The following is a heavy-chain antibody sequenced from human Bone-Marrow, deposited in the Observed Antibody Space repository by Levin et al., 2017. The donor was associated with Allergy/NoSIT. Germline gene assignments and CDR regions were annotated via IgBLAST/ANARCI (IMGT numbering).Heavy chain of an antibody. Sequence: GGSLRLSCAASGFTFSSYAMSWVRQAPGKGLEWVSAISGSGGSTYYADSVKGRFTISRDNSKNTLYLQMNSLRAEDTAVYYCARGRYLGREVDYWGQGTLVTVSS. V-gene: IGHV3-23*01. CDR1: GFTFSSYA. CDR2: ISGSGGST. CDR3: ARGRYLGREVDY. J-gene: IGHJ4*02. D-gene: IGHD3-9*01.